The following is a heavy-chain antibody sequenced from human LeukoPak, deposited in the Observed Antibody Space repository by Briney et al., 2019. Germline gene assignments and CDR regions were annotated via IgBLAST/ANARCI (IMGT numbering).Heavy chain of an antibody. J-gene: IGHJ4*02. V-gene: IGHV3-7*01. D-gene: IGHD4-17*01. CDR3: ARASLTVTPLFDY. CDR1: EFTFSTYW. CDR2: IKQDGSDK. Sequence: PGGSLRLSCESPEFTFSTYWMTWFRLAPGKGLEWVATIKQDGSDKYYVDSVKGRFTISRDYAKKSLFLQMNSLRAEDTAVYYCARASLTVTPLFDYWGQGTLVTVSS.